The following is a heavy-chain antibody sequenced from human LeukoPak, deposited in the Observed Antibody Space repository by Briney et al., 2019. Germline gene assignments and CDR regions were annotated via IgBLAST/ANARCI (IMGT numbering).Heavy chain of an antibody. CDR3: ANHIGVSPFDY. D-gene: IGHD5-12*01. Sequence: PGGSLRLSCAASGFTFNSYWMTWVRQAPGRGLEWVANIKQDGSEKNFLDSVKGRFTISRDNAENSLSLQMNSLRAEDTAVYYCANHIGVSPFDYWGQGTLVTVSS. V-gene: IGHV3-7*01. CDR2: IKQDGSEK. CDR1: GFTFNSYW. J-gene: IGHJ4*02.